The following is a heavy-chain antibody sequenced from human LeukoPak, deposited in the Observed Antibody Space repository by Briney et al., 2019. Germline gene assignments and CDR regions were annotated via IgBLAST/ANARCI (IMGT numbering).Heavy chain of an antibody. D-gene: IGHD6-19*01. V-gene: IGHV3-9*01. CDR3: AKDIVTGSSGWYRQFQH. J-gene: IGHJ1*01. CDR2: ISWDSGSI. CDR1: GFPFDDYA. Sequence: GRSLRLSCAASGFPFDDYAMHWVRQAPGKGLEWVSGISWDSGSIDYAGSVKGRFIISRDNAKNSLYLQMNSLRAEDTALYYCAKDIVTGSSGWYRQFQHWGQGTLVTVSS.